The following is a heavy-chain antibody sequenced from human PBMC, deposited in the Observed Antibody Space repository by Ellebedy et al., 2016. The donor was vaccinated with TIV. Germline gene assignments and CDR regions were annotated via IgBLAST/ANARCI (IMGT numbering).Heavy chain of an antibody. CDR3: ARGENFDSSGYYYHFGNY. J-gene: IGHJ4*02. V-gene: IGHV3-74*01. CDR1: GFIFSSYW. CDR2: INSDGTST. Sequence: GESLKISCGASGFIFSSYWMHWVRQAPGKGLVWVSRINSDGTSTNYADSVKGRFTISRDNANNTLYLQMNSLRVEDTAVYYCARGENFDSSGYYYHFGNYWGQGTLVTVSS. D-gene: IGHD3-22*01.